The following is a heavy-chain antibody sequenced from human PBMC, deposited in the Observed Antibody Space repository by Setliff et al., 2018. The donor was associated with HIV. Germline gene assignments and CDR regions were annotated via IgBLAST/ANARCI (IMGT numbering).Heavy chain of an antibody. CDR1: GFTFSNYW. D-gene: IGHD1-26*01. Sequence: GSLRLSCAASGFTFSNYWMSWVRQAPGKGREWVANIKEDGSEKYYVDSVKGRFTISRDNAENSLYLQMNSLRAEDTAVYYCATGRLRATSPFDNWGQGTLVTVSS. V-gene: IGHV3-7*05. CDR2: IKEDGSEK. CDR3: ATGRLRATSPFDN. J-gene: IGHJ4*02.